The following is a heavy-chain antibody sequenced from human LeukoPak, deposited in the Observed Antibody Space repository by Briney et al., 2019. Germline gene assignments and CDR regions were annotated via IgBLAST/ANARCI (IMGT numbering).Heavy chain of an antibody. CDR3: ASSGVVITIPYFDY. CDR1: GFTFSSYA. J-gene: IGHJ4*02. D-gene: IGHD3-22*01. CDR2: ISYDGSNK. Sequence: PGGSLRLSCAASGFTFSSYAMHWVRQAPGKGLEWVAVISYDGSNKYYADSVKGRFTISRDNSKNTLYLQMNSLRAEDTAVYYCASSGVVITIPYFDYWGQGTLVTVSS. V-gene: IGHV3-30*01.